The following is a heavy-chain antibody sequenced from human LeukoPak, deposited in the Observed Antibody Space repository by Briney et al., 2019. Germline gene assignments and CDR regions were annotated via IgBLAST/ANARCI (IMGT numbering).Heavy chain of an antibody. CDR2: ISAYNGNT. CDR3: ARDRKSGRGGAGY. CDR1: GYTFTTHD. V-gene: IGHV1-18*01. D-gene: IGHD2-21*01. Sequence: ASVKVSCKASGYTFTTHDINWVRQAPGQGLEWMGWISAYNGNTNYAQKLQGRVTMTTDTSTSTAYMELRSLRSDDTAVYYCARDRKSGRGGAGYWGQGTLVTVSS. J-gene: IGHJ4*02.